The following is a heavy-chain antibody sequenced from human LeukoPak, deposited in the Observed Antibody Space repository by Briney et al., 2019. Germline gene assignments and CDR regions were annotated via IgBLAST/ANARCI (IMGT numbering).Heavy chain of an antibody. CDR2: IRPNTGAT. V-gene: IGHV1-2*07. CDR3: ARDSITTGYYYYMDV. J-gene: IGHJ6*03. CDR1: VYTFTGHY. D-gene: IGHD4-11*01. Sequence: ASVKVSCTASVYTFTGHYMHWVRQAPGQGLEWMGWIRPNTGATNYEHKFQGRVTMTRDTSISTAYMELTGLTSDDTAVYYCARDSITTGYYYYMDVWGKGTTVTVS.